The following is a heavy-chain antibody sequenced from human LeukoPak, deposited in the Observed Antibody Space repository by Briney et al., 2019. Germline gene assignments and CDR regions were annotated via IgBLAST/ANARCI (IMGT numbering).Heavy chain of an antibody. CDR3: ARTTYYYDSSGYYSGDYYYYYMDV. Sequence: SETLSLTCAVSGGSISSSNWWSWVRQPPGKGLEWIGEIYHSGSTNYNPSLKSRVTISVDTSKNQFSLKLSSVTAADTAVYYCARTTYYYDSSGYYSGDYYYYYMDVWGKGTTVTVSS. J-gene: IGHJ6*03. CDR1: GGSISSSNW. D-gene: IGHD3-22*01. CDR2: IYHSGST. V-gene: IGHV4-4*02.